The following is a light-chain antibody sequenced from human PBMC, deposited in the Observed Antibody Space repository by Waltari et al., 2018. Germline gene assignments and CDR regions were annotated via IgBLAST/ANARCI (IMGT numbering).Light chain of an antibody. CDR3: QQYGSSPGT. V-gene: IGKV3-20*01. Sequence: EIVLTQSPGTLSLSPGERATLSCRASQSVSSSYLAWYQQKPGQAPRLLICGASSRATGIPDRVSGSGSGTDFTLTISRLEPEDFAVYYCQQYGSSPGTFGQGTKVEIK. J-gene: IGKJ1*01. CDR2: GAS. CDR1: QSVSSSY.